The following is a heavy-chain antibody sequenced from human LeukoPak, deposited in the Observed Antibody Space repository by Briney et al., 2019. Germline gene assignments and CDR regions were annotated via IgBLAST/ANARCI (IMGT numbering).Heavy chain of an antibody. CDR3: ARDPTTVTKGFDV. CDR1: DDSFSTHY. Sequence: KASETLSLTCSVSDDSFSTHYWTWIRHPPGKGLEWIGYISSIGSTNYNPPLKSRVTITVDTSKKQFSLKMTSVTAADTAVYYCARDPTTVTKGFDVWGQGTMVTVSS. CDR2: ISSIGST. J-gene: IGHJ3*01. V-gene: IGHV4-59*11. D-gene: IGHD4-17*01.